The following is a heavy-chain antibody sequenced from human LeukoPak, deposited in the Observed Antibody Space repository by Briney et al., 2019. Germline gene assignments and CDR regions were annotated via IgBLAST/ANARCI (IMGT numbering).Heavy chain of an antibody. J-gene: IGHJ4*02. Sequence: AASVKVSCKAYGYKFTDDYMHWVRQAPGQGLEFMGWINPDSGFTNYVQKFKGRVTMTRDTSISTAYLEVRSLTSDDTAVYYCAPTAEAYTSWWKVWGQGTLVTVSS. V-gene: IGHV1-2*02. D-gene: IGHD3-16*01. CDR3: APTAEAYTSWWKV. CDR2: INPDSGFT. CDR1: GYKFTDDY.